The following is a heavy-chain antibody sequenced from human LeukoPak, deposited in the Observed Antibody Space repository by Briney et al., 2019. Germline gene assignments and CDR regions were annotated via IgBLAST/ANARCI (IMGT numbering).Heavy chain of an antibody. Sequence: SETLSLTCTVSGGSISSYYWSWIRQPPGKGLEWIGYIYYSGSTNYNPSLKSRVTISVDTSKNQFSLKLSSVTAADTDVYYCARDTGSSSWNEYFQHWGQGTLVTVSS. V-gene: IGHV4-59*12. D-gene: IGHD6-13*01. CDR3: ARDTGSSSWNEYFQH. CDR2: IYYSGST. CDR1: GGSISSYY. J-gene: IGHJ1*01.